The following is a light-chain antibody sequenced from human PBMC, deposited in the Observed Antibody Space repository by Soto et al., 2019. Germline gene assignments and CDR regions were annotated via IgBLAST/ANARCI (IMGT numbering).Light chain of an antibody. CDR2: STS. CDR1: TGAVTSGYY. CDR3: LLYDGGAWV. V-gene: IGLV7-43*01. Sequence: QAVVTQEPSLTVSPGGTVTLTCASSTGAVTSGYYPNWFQQKPGQAPRPLIYSTSNKHSWTPARFSASLLGGKAALTVSGVQPEDEADYYCLLYDGGAWVFGGGTKLTVL. J-gene: IGLJ3*02.